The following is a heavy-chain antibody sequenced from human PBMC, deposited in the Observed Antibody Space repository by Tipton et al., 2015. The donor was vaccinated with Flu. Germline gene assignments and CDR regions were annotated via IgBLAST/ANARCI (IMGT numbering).Heavy chain of an antibody. Sequence: TLSLTCSVSGDSIASDYFWGWIRQPPGKGLEWIGNIYHTRSTYYNPSLRSRVTISVDTSKNQFSLRLSSVTAADTAVYYCARHTGDSVRGVIDYWGQGTLVTVSS. D-gene: IGHD3-10*02. J-gene: IGHJ4*02. CDR1: GDSIASDYF. CDR2: IYHTRST. CDR3: ARHTGDSVRGVIDY. V-gene: IGHV4-38-2*01.